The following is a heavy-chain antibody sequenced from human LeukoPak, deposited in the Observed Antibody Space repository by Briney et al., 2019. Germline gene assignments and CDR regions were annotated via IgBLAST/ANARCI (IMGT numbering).Heavy chain of an antibody. Sequence: GQSLKISCQGSGYSFTGYWIGWVRQMPGKGLEWMGIIYPGDSDTRYSPSFQGQVTIPADKSISTAYLQWSSLKASDTAMYYCARAGEWLDPYYYYMDVWGKGTTVTVSS. CDR2: IYPGDSDT. CDR3: ARAGEWLDPYYYYMDV. D-gene: IGHD6-19*01. V-gene: IGHV5-51*01. J-gene: IGHJ6*03. CDR1: GYSFTGYW.